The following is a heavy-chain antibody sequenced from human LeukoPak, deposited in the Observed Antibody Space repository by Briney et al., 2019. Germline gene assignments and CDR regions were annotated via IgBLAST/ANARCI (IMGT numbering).Heavy chain of an antibody. CDR2: ISGSGGST. J-gene: IGHJ4*02. Sequence: GGSLRLSCAASGFSFSSYAMSWVRQAPGKGLEWVSAISGSGGSTYYADSVKGRFTISRDNSKNTLYLQMNSLRAEDTAVYYCARAYTVTAKFDYWGQGTLVTVSS. V-gene: IGHV3-23*01. CDR1: GFSFSSYA. CDR3: ARAYTVTAKFDY. D-gene: IGHD4-17*01.